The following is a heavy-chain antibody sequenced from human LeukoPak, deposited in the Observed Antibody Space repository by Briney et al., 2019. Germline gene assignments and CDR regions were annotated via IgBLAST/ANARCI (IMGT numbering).Heavy chain of an antibody. CDR1: GFTFSSYS. V-gene: IGHV3-48*01. J-gene: IGHJ4*02. Sequence: QPGGSLRLSCAASGFTFSSYSMNWVRQAPGKGLEWVSSISSSSTIYYADSVKGRFTISRDNAKNSLYLQMNSLRAEDTAVYYCARLEHGSGSCLGYWGQGTLATVSS. CDR2: ISSSSTI. CDR3: ARLEHGSGSCLGY. D-gene: IGHD3-10*01.